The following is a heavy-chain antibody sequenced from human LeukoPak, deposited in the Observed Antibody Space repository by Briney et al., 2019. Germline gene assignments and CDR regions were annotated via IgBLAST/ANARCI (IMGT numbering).Heavy chain of an antibody. CDR3: ARRDIVVIVSASDY. D-gene: IGHD2-15*01. V-gene: IGHV3-23*01. CDR1: GFTFSSYW. J-gene: IGHJ4*02. CDR2: ITASGDRT. Sequence: GGSLRLSCAASGFTFSSYWMHWVRQAPGKGLEWVSGITASGDRTYYADSVQGRFTMSRDNSKNTVYLQMNSLRVDDTAVYYCARRDIVVIVSASDYWGQGTLVTVSS.